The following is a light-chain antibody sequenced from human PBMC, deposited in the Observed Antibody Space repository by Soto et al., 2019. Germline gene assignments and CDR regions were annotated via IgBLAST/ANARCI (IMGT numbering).Light chain of an antibody. Sequence: DIQMTQSPSTLSASVGDRVTITCRASQSITIWLAWYQQKPGKAPNLLIYKASILESGVPSRFSGSGSGTEFTLTIHSLKPDDFATYYCQQYSSYSWTFGQGTKVEIK. V-gene: IGKV1-5*03. CDR3: QQYSSYSWT. J-gene: IGKJ1*01. CDR2: KAS. CDR1: QSITIW.